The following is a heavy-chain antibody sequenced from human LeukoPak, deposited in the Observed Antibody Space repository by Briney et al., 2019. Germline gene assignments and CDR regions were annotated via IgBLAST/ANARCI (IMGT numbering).Heavy chain of an antibody. J-gene: IGHJ4*02. CDR1: GFTVSSNY. V-gene: IGHV3-53*01. CDR3: ASSHCGGDCYSGNFDY. D-gene: IGHD2-21*02. Sequence: GGSLRLSCAASGFTVSSNYMSWVRQAPGKELEWVSVIYSGGSTYYADSVKGRFTISRDNSKNTLYLQMNSLRAEDTAVYYCASSHCGGDCYSGNFDYWGQGTLVTVSS. CDR2: IYSGGST.